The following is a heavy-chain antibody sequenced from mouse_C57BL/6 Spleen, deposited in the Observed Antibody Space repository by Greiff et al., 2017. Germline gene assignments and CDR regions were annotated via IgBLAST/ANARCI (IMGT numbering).Heavy chain of an antibody. CDR2: INPNNGGT. V-gene: IGHV1-22*01. D-gene: IGHD1-1*01. CDR1: GYTFTDYN. J-gene: IGHJ3*01. CDR3: ARGLDYGSPVWG. Sequence: VQLQQSGPELVKPGASVKMSCKASGYTFTDYNMHWVKQSHGKSLEWIGYINPNNGGTSYNQKFKGKATLTVNKSSSTAYMELRSLTSEDSAVYDCARGLDYGSPVWGWGQGTLVTVSA.